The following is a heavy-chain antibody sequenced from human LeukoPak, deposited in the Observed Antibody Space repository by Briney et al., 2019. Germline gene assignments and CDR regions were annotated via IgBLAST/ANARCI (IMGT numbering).Heavy chain of an antibody. CDR1: GFTFSSYS. Sequence: GGSLRLSCAASGFTFSSYSMNWVRQAPGKGLEWVSSISSSSSYIYYADSVKGRFTISRDNAKNSLYLQMNSLRAEDTAVYYCASSCIAAALDYWGQGTLVTVSS. D-gene: IGHD6-13*01. CDR3: ASSCIAAALDY. V-gene: IGHV3-21*01. J-gene: IGHJ4*02. CDR2: ISSSSSYI.